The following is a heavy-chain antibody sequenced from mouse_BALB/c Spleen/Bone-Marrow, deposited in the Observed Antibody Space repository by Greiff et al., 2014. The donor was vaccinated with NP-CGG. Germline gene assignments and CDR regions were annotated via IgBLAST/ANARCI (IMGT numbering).Heavy chain of an antibody. Sequence: VQLQQSGPSLVKPSQTLSLTCSVTGDSITNGYWNWIRKFPGNKLEYMGYINYSGSTYYNPSLKSRTSITRDTSKNQFFLQLNSVTTEDTATYYCVRSGYYGSYPASYWGQGTLVTVSA. J-gene: IGHJ3*01. V-gene: IGHV3-8*02. D-gene: IGHD2-1*01. CDR3: VRSGYYGSYPASY. CDR2: INYSGST. CDR1: GDSITNGY.